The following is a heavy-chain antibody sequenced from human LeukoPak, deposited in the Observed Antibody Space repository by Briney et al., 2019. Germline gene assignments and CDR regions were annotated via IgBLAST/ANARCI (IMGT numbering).Heavy chain of an antibody. V-gene: IGHV5-51*01. Sequence: GESLKISCKGSGYSFTTYWIGWVRQMPGKGLEGMAIIYPGDSDTRYSPSFQGQVTISAEKSISTAYLQWSSLKASDTAMYYCARQREVYFDYWGQGTLVTVSS. CDR3: ARQREVYFDY. J-gene: IGHJ4*02. CDR2: IYPGDSDT. CDR1: GYSFTTYW. D-gene: IGHD1-26*01.